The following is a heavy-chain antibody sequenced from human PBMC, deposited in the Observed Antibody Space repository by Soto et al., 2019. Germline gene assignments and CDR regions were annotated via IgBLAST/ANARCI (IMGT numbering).Heavy chain of an antibody. CDR2: INHSGST. V-gene: IGHV4-34*01. J-gene: IGHJ4*02. Sequence: QVQLQQWGAGLLKPSETLSLTCAVYGRSFSGYYWSWIRQPPGKGLEWVGDINHSGSTSYNPSLKSRVTITVDTSRNQFSLELSSVSAAAAAVYYCARAYGGNSFDFWGQGTLVTVSS. CDR3: ARAYGGNSFDF. D-gene: IGHD2-21*02. CDR1: GRSFSGYY.